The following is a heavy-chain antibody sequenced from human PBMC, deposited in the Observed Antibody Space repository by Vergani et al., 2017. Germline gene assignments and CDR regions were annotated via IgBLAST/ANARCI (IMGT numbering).Heavy chain of an antibody. D-gene: IGHD3-16*01. J-gene: IGHJ3*02. CDR2: IHTNGVI. CDR3: AGGNPYVDFDI. Sequence: QVQLQESGPGLVKPSQTLSLTCTVSGGSFNSGSYYWSWLRQPAGKRLEGIGRIHTNGVIHYNPSLTSRATISVDTSRNQIPPKLTSVTATDTAIYFCAGGNPYVDFDIWGQGTMITVSS. V-gene: IGHV4-61*02. CDR1: GGSFNSGSYY.